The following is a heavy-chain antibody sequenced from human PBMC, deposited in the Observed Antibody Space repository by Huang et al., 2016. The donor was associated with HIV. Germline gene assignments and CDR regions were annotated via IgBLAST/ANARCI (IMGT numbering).Heavy chain of an antibody. J-gene: IGHJ4*02. V-gene: IGHV3-21*01. CDR3: ARAGPTPNRFGVGGFDY. Sequence: EVQLVESGGGLVKPGGSLRLSCAASGFTFSSYSMNWFRQALGKGVEGVSSISVSSSYTYYAEAGNGRITIIRENAKNSRVLERNSLRAGETAVYYWARAGPTPNRFGVGGFDYWGQGTLVTVSS. D-gene: IGHD3-3*01. CDR2: ISVSSSYT. CDR1: GFTFSSYS.